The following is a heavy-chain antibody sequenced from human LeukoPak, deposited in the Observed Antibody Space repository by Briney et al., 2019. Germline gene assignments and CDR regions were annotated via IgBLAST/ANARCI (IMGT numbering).Heavy chain of an antibody. J-gene: IGHJ4*02. CDR3: AKGSDILTGYFDY. V-gene: IGHV3-23*01. Sequence: AGGSLRLSCAASGFTFSNYAMNWVRQAPGKGLEWVSAITGSGGSTYYADSVKGRFTISRDNSKNTLYLQMNSLRAEDTAVYYCAKGSDILTGYFDYWGQGTLVTVSS. CDR2: ITGSGGST. CDR1: GFTFSNYA. D-gene: IGHD3-9*01.